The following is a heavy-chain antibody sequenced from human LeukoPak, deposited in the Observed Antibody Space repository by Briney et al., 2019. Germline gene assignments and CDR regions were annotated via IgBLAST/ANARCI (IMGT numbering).Heavy chain of an antibody. CDR1: GFTVSSNY. D-gene: IGHD1-26*01. Sequence: GSLRLSCAASGFTVSSNYMSWVRQAPGKGLEWVSVIYSGGSTYYADSVKGRFTISRDNAKNTLDLQMNSLRAEDTAVYYCARRSSGSPPYYFDYWGQGTLVTVSS. J-gene: IGHJ4*02. CDR2: IYSGGST. CDR3: ARRSSGSPPYYFDY. V-gene: IGHV3-53*01.